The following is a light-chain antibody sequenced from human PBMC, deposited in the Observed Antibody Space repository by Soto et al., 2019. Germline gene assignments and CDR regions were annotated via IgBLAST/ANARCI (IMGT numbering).Light chain of an antibody. CDR2: GAS. J-gene: IGKJ5*01. CDR1: QSVSSSY. Sequence: DIVLTQAPGSLSFSPLQIATLSCSSSQSVSSSYLAWYQQKPGQAPRLLIYGASSRATGIPDRFSGSGSGTDFTLTISRLEPEDFAVYYCQQYGSSPRGTFGQGTRLEIK. V-gene: IGKV3-20*01. CDR3: QQYGSSPRGT.